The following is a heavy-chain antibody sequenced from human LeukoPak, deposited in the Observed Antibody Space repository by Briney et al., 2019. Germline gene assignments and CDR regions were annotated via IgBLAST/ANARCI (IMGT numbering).Heavy chain of an antibody. V-gene: IGHV4-59*08. Sequence: SETLSLTCTVSGGSISRYYWSCIWQPPGKGLECVGDMYYRGSTNYNPSLKSRVTISVDTSKNQYSLTLRSVTAADTAVYYCARQSGSGWYYFVYWGEGTLVTVSS. D-gene: IGHD6-19*01. CDR3: ARQSGSGWYYFVY. CDR2: MYYRGST. J-gene: IGHJ4*02. CDR1: GGSISRYY.